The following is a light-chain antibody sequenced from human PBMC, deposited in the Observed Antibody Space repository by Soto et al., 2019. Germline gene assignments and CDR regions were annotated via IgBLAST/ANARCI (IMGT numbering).Light chain of an antibody. J-gene: IGKJ4*01. V-gene: IGKV3-20*01. Sequence: EIVLTQSPGTLSLSPGERATLSCRASQSVSSSSLAWYQQKPGQAPRLLIDDVSSRATGVPDRFSGSGSGTDFTLTISRLEPEDFAVYYCQQYGSSPPLTFGGGTKVAIK. CDR1: QSVSSSS. CDR2: DVS. CDR3: QQYGSSPPLT.